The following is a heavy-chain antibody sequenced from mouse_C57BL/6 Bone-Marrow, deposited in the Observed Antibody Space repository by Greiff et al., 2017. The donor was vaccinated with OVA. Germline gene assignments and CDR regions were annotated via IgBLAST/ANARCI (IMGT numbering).Heavy chain of an antibody. J-gene: IGHJ1*03. D-gene: IGHD1-1*02. V-gene: IGHV1-81*01. CDR2: IYPRSGNT. Sequence: VQLQQSGAELARPGASVTLSCKASGYTFTSYGISWVKQRTGQGLEWIGEIYPRSGNTYYNEKFKGKATLTADKSSSTAYMGLRRLTSEDSAVYFCARGYGPWYFDDWGKGTTVTVSS. CDR3: ARGYGPWYFDD. CDR1: GYTFTSYG.